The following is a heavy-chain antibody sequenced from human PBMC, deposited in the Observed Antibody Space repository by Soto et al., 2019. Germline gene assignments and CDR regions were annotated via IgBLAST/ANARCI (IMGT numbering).Heavy chain of an antibody. V-gene: IGHV1-69*06. D-gene: IGHD1-7*01. J-gene: IGHJ6*02. CDR2: IIPIFGTA. CDR1: GGTFSSYA. Sequence: QVQLVQSGAEVKKPGSSVKVSCKASGGTFSSYAISWVRQAPGQGLEWMGGIIPIFGTANYAQKFQGRVTITADKSTSTAYMELTSLRSEDTAVYYCASGELRPKSYYYGMDVWGQGTTVTVSS. CDR3: ASGELRPKSYYYGMDV.